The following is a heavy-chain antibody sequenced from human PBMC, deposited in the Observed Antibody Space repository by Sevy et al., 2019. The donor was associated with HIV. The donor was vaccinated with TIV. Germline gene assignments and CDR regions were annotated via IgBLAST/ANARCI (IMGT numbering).Heavy chain of an antibody. V-gene: IGHV1-24*01. Sequence: ASVKVSCKVSGSTLTQLSMHWVRKAPGIGLEWMVTFDPEDGKTLYAQKFQGRVTMTEDTSTHTAYMELSSLTSEDTAIYYCASTRDYYESNGYYFDFWGQGTLVTVSS. J-gene: IGHJ4*02. CDR2: FDPEDGKT. D-gene: IGHD3-22*01. CDR1: GSTLTQLS. CDR3: ASTRDYYESNGYYFDF.